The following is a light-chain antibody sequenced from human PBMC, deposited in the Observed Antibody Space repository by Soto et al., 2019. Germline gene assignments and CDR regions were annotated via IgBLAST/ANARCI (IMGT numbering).Light chain of an antibody. Sequence: EIVLTQSPGTLSLSPGERATLSCRASQSVSSSYLAWYQQKPGQAPRLLIYGASSRATGIPDRFSGSGSGTYFTITISRLEPEDFAVYYCQQYGSSQTFGPGTKVDIK. CDR2: GAS. CDR1: QSVSSSY. V-gene: IGKV3-20*01. J-gene: IGKJ3*01. CDR3: QQYGSSQT.